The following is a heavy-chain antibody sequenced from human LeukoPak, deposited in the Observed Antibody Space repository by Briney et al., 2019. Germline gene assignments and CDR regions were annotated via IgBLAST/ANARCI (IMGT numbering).Heavy chain of an antibody. J-gene: IGHJ5*02. D-gene: IGHD1-26*01. V-gene: IGHV3-48*04. CDR1: GFTFSSYS. CDR3: ARGEVGATSWFDP. CDR2: ISSSSSTI. Sequence: GGSLRLSCAASGFTFSSYSMNWVRQAPGKGLEWVSYISSSSSTIYYADSVKGRFTISRDNAKNSLYLQMNSLRAEDTAVYYCARGEVGATSWFDPWGQGTLVTVSS.